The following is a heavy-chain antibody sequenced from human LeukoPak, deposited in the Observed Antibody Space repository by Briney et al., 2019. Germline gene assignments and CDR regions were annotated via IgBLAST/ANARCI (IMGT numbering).Heavy chain of an antibody. J-gene: IGHJ4*02. CDR1: GFTFSGST. Sequence: GGSLRLSCAASGFTFSGSTMHWVRQASGKGLEWVGRIRNKANSYATAYAASVKGRFTISRNDSKNTAYLQMNSLKTEDTAVYYCTSPTSPQAGYWGQGTRVTVSS. CDR2: IRNKANSYAT. CDR3: TSPTSPQAGY. D-gene: IGHD6-25*01. V-gene: IGHV3-73*01.